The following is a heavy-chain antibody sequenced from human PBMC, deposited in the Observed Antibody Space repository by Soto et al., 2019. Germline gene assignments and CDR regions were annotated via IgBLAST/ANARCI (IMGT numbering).Heavy chain of an antibody. V-gene: IGHV1-18*01. D-gene: IGHD2-15*01. J-gene: IGHJ6*03. Sequence: ASVKVSCKASGYTFTSYGFSWVRQAPGQGLEWMGWISAYNGNTNYAQKLQGRVTMTTDTSTSTAYMELRSLRSDDTAVYYCARLPVSGGLKASGSSRDYYYYYYMDVWGKGTTVTVSS. CDR1: GYTFTSYG. CDR2: ISAYNGNT. CDR3: ARLPVSGGLKASGSSRDYYYYYYMDV.